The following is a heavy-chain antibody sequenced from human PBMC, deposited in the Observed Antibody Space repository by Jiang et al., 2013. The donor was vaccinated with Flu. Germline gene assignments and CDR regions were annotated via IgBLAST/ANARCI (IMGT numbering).Heavy chain of an antibody. V-gene: IGHV3-23*04. Sequence: VQLVESGGDLVQPGGSLRLSCVGSGFTFSSYAMNWVRQAPGKGLEWVSAISGSGDTTYYADSVKGRFTISRDNSKNTLSLQLNSLRAEDTAVYYCARNRVSGSSSPPVFWGQGTLVTVSS. CDR3: ARNRVSGSSSPPVF. D-gene: IGHD6-6*01. J-gene: IGHJ4*02. CDR1: GFTFSSYA. CDR2: ISGSGDTT.